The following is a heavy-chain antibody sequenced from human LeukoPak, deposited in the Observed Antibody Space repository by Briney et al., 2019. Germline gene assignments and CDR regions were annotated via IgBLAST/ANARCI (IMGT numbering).Heavy chain of an antibody. CDR3: AKPLEWLSPFDY. CDR1: GFTFDDYA. V-gene: IGHV3-23*01. J-gene: IGHJ4*02. Sequence: PGRSLRLSCAASGFTFDDYAMHWVRQAPGKGLEWVSAISGSGGSTYYADSVKGRFTISRDNSKNTLYLQMNSLRAEDTAVYYCAKPLEWLSPFDYWGQGTLVTVSS. CDR2: ISGSGGST. D-gene: IGHD3-3*01.